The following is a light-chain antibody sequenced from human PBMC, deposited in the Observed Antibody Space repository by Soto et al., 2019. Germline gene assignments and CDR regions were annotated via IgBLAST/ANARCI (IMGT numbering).Light chain of an antibody. J-gene: IGKJ1*01. CDR2: GAS. CDR3: QQTYNTPPWT. Sequence: DIQMTQSPSSLSASVGDRVTITCRTRQNIKNYLNWYQQKPGRAPKLLIYGASDLQSGVPSRFSGSGSGTDFTLTISSLQSEDFATYYCQQTYNTPPWTFGQGTKVEVK. CDR1: QNIKNY. V-gene: IGKV1-39*01.